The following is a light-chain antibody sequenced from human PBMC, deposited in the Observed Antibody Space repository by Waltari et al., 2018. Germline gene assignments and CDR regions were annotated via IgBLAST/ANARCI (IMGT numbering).Light chain of an antibody. CDR2: YDR. CDR1: NLGGKS. CDR3: QVWDVSGAQVV. J-gene: IGLJ6*01. Sequence: SYLLTQPSSVSVAPGQTASITCGGDNLGGKSVHWYQQKAGQAPILGIYYDRDRPSGIPGRVSGSSSGDTATLTISRVEAGDEADYYCQVWDVSGAQVVFGSGTQVTVL. V-gene: IGLV3-21*04.